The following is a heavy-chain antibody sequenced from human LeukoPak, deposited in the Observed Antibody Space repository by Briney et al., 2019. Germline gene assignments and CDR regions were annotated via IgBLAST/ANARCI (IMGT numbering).Heavy chain of an antibody. D-gene: IGHD3-10*01. J-gene: IGHJ4*02. Sequence: SETLSLTCTVSGGSISNSDYYWGWLRQPPGTGLEWIGSIYYSGSTFYNPSLKSRVTISVDTSKNQFSLKLRSVTAADTAVYYCARDHSPRAYGSGSHLDYWGQGTLVTVSS. CDR1: GGSISNSDYY. V-gene: IGHV4-39*01. CDR3: ARDHSPRAYGSGSHLDY. CDR2: IYYSGST.